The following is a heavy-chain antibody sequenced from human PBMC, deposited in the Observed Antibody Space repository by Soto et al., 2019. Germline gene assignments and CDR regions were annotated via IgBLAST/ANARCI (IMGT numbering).Heavy chain of an antibody. Sequence: QVELVESGGGVVQPGRSLRLSCGASGFTFNTSGMHWVRQAPGGGLEWVAVISYDGNTAYYGDSVKGRFTISRDKSKNTLYLQVKSLRSGVTAMYCCAAKVRVARYEEDGVDVWGQGTRVIVS. J-gene: IGHJ6*02. V-gene: IGHV3-30*03. CDR3: AAKVRVARYEEDGVDV. CDR1: GFTFNTSG. CDR2: ISYDGNTA. D-gene: IGHD1-1*01.